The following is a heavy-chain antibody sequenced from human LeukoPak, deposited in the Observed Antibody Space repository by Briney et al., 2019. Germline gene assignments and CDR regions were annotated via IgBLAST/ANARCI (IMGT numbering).Heavy chain of an antibody. CDR2: IYYTGST. CDR3: ARHDWPLKTTNWFDP. J-gene: IGHJ5*02. CDR1: GGSISSYY. D-gene: IGHD3-9*01. Sequence: SETLSLTCTVSGGSISSYYWSWIRQPPGKGLQWIGYIYYTGSTNYNPSPKSRVTISVDTSKNQFSLKLSSVTAADTAVYYCARHDWPLKTTNWFDPWGQGTLVTVSS. V-gene: IGHV4-59*08.